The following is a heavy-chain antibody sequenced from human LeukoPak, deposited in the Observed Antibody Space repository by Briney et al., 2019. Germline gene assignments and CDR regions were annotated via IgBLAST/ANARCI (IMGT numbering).Heavy chain of an antibody. D-gene: IGHD6-19*01. J-gene: IGHJ4*02. Sequence: GSSVKVPCKASGGTFSSYAISWVRQAPGQGLEWMGRIIPILGIANYAQKFQGRVTITADKSTSTAYMELSSLRSEDTAVYYCARDSLYSSVQPLDYWGQGTLVTVSS. V-gene: IGHV1-69*04. CDR1: GGTFSSYA. CDR2: IIPILGIA. CDR3: ARDSLYSSVQPLDY.